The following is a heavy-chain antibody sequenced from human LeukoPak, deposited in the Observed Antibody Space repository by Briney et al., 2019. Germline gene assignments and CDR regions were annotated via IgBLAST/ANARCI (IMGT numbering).Heavy chain of an antibody. CDR2: ISGSGGST. V-gene: IGHV3-23*01. Sequence: PGESLRLSCAAYGFTFNNYAMSWVRQAPGKGLEWVSAISGSGGSTYYADSVKGRFTISRDNSKNTLYLQMNSLRAEDTAVYYCATSNLMVPGYYYGMDVWGQGTTVTVSS. J-gene: IGHJ6*02. D-gene: IGHD2-8*01. CDR3: ATSNLMVPGYYYGMDV. CDR1: GFTFNNYA.